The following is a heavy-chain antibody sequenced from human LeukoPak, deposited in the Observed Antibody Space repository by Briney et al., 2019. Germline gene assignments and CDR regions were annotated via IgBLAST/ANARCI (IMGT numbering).Heavy chain of an antibody. Sequence: QPGGSLRLSCAASGFTLSNYAMSRVRQAPGKGLQWVSGISSSGGSTYQVDSVKGRFTISRDNSEDTLYLQMNSLRAEDTAVYYCAKDSVRYFDWLSPGLYFDYWGQGTLVTVSS. J-gene: IGHJ4*02. V-gene: IGHV3-23*01. D-gene: IGHD3-9*01. CDR3: AKDSVRYFDWLSPGLYFDY. CDR2: ISSSGGST. CDR1: GFTLSNYA.